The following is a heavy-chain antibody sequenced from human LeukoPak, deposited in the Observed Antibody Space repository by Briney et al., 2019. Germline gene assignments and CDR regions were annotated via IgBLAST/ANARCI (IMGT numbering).Heavy chain of an antibody. D-gene: IGHD3-10*01. Sequence: GRSLRLSCAASGFTFSSYGMHWVRQAPGKELEWVAVISYDGSNKYYADSVKGRFTISRDNSKNTLYLQMNSLRAEDTAVYYCAKDLYGSGTEYRNYFDYWGQGTLVTVSS. V-gene: IGHV3-30*18. CDR1: GFTFSSYG. CDR2: ISYDGSNK. J-gene: IGHJ4*02. CDR3: AKDLYGSGTEYRNYFDY.